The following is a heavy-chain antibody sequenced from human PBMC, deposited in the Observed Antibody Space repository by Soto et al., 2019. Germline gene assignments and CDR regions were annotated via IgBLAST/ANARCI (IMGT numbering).Heavy chain of an antibody. Sequence: GASVKVSCKASGYSFTRFGISWVRQAPGQGLEWMGWISAYNGNTNYAQKLQGRVTMTTDTSTSTAYMELRSLRSDDTAVYYCARWAAGGIHAFDIWGQGTMVTVSS. V-gene: IGHV1-18*01. CDR2: ISAYNGNT. CDR1: GYSFTRFG. J-gene: IGHJ3*02. D-gene: IGHD6-13*01. CDR3: ARWAAGGIHAFDI.